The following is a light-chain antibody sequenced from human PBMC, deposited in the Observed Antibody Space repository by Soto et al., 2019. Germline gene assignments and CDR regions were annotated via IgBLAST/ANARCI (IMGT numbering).Light chain of an antibody. J-gene: IGLJ1*01. Sequence: QSVLTQPPSISAAPGQKVTISCSGSSSNIGNHLVSWYQQFPGTAPKLLIYENNKRPSGIPDRFSGSKSGTSATLGITGIQTGDEVDYYCGTWDSSLSAYVFRPGTKVTVL. V-gene: IGLV1-51*02. CDR2: ENN. CDR3: GTWDSSLSAYV. CDR1: SSNIGNHL.